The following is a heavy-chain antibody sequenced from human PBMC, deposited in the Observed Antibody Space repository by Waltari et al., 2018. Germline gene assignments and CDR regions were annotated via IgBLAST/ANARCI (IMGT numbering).Heavy chain of an antibody. J-gene: IGHJ4*02. CDR3: ARGRSSGWQEVVGMDYFDY. V-gene: IGHV1-8*01. CDR2: MNPNSGNT. CDR1: GYTFTSYD. Sequence: QVQLVQSGAEVKKPGASVKVSCKASGYTFTSYDINLVRQATGQGLEWMGWMNPNSGNTGYAQKFQGRVTMTRNTSISTAYMELSSLRSEDTAVYYCARGRSSGWQEVVGMDYFDYWGQGTLVTVSS. D-gene: IGHD6-19*01.